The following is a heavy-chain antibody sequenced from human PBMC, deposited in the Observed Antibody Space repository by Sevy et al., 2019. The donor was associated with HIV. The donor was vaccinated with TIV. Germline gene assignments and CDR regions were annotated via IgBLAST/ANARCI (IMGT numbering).Heavy chain of an antibody. CDR2: IYNRGNTDYNT. J-gene: IGHJ4*02. D-gene: IGHD5-12*01. V-gene: IGHV4-4*07. CDR1: DASITTNY. Sequence: SDTLSLTCIVSDASITTNYWSWIRQPAGKGLELIGRIYNRGNTDYNTNYNPSLESRVSMSIDTSKNQFSLNLSSVTVADTAVYYCARAVFSTSGTYYFDYWGQGTLVTVSS. CDR3: ARAVFSTSGTYYFDY.